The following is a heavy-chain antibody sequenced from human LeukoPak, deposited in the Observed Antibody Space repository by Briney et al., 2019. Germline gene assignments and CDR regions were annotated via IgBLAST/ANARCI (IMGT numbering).Heavy chain of an antibody. CDR1: GYSFTSYW. CDR3: ARARKDLGYYYGSGSYTFDAFDI. V-gene: IGHV5-51*01. Sequence: GESLKISCKGSGYSFTSYWIGWVRQMPGKGLEWMGIIYPGDSDTRYSPSFQGQVTISADKSISTAYLQWSSLKASDTAMYYCARARKDLGYYYGSGSYTFDAFDIWGQGTMVTVSS. CDR2: IYPGDSDT. D-gene: IGHD3-10*01. J-gene: IGHJ3*02.